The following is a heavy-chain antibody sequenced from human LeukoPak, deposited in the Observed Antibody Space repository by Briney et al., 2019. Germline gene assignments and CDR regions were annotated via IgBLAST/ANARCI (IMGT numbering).Heavy chain of an antibody. CDR3: ARLGSLCRNGVCYGG. CDR1: GFTFSSYE. D-gene: IGHD2-8*01. CDR2: ISSSGSTM. J-gene: IGHJ4*02. V-gene: IGHV3-48*03. Sequence: GESLRLSCSASGFTFSSYEMNWVRQAPAKGLEWISHISSSGSTMYYADPVKGRFTISRDNAKNSLYLQMNSLRAEDTAVYYCARLGSLCRNGVCYGGWGQGILVTVSS.